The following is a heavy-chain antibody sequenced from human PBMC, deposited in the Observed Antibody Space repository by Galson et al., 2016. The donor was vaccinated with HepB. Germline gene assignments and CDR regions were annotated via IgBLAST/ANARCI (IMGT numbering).Heavy chain of an antibody. J-gene: IGHJ2*01. CDR2: IYHSGST. Sequence: TLSLTCTVSGGSISSGGYYWSWIRQHPGKGLEWIGYIYHSGSTHYNPSLKSRVTISLDTSKNQFSLKLNSVTAADAAVYYCASATTVTTYWYFDLWGRGTLVTVSS. CDR1: GGSISSGGYY. CDR3: ASATTVTTYWYFDL. V-gene: IGHV4-30-4*01. D-gene: IGHD4-17*01.